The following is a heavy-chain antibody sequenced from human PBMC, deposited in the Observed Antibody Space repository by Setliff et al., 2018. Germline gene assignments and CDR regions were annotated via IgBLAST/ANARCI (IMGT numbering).Heavy chain of an antibody. J-gene: IGHJ5*02. CDR1: GFTLSDSY. Sequence: GGSLRLSCAASGFTLSDSYMSWIRQAPGKGLEWISYISPSSDRVYYSKSVEGRFRVSRDNAKKSLYLQMNNLGVDDTAIYYCVRRVAGKGWFDPWGQGTLVTVSS. V-gene: IGHV3-11*01. CDR2: ISPSSDRV. D-gene: IGHD2-15*01. CDR3: VRRVAGKGWFDP.